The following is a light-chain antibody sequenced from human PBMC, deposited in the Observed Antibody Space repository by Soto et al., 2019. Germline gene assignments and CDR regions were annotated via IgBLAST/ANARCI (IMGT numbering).Light chain of an antibody. CDR1: QSVSRW. CDR2: DVS. J-gene: IGKJ1*01. Sequence: DIQITQSPSTLSASVGDTVTVTCRASQSVSRWLAWYQQKPGKAPKLLIYDVSSLESGVPSRFSGSGSGTEFTLTISSLQPDDFATYYCQQCNTFWTFGQGTKVDI. CDR3: QQCNTFWT. V-gene: IGKV1-5*01.